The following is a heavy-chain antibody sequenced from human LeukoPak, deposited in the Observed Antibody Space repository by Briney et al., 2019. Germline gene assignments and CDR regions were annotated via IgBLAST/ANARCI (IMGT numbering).Heavy chain of an antibody. V-gene: IGHV1-46*01. CDR1: GYTFTSYY. D-gene: IGHD2-2*01. J-gene: IGHJ5*02. Sequence: ASVKVSCKASGYTFTSYYIHWVRQAPGQGLEWMGIISPSGGSTNYAQKFQGRVTMTRDTSTSTLYMELSSLRSEDTAVYYCARGVEPAAPATALPWFAPGGRGTLVTVS. CDR3: ARGVEPAAPATALPWFAP. CDR2: ISPSGGST.